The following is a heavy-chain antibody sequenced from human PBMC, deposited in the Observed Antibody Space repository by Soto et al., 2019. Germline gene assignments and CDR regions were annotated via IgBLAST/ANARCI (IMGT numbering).Heavy chain of an antibody. Sequence: PGGSLRLSCAASGFTFDDYTTHWVRQAPGKGLEWVSLISWDGGSTYYADSVKGRFTISRDNSKNSLYLQMNSLRTEDTALYYCAKDILGEAVAGTGMDVWGQGTTVTVSS. V-gene: IGHV3-43*01. J-gene: IGHJ6*02. D-gene: IGHD6-19*01. CDR2: ISWDGGST. CDR1: GFTFDDYT. CDR3: AKDILGEAVAGTGMDV.